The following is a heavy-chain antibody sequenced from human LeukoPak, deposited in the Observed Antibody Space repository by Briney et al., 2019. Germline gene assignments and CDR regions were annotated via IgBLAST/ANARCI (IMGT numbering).Heavy chain of an antibody. D-gene: IGHD3-9*01. Sequence: GASVKVSCKASGYTFTSYGISWVRQAPGQGLEWMGWISAYNGNTNYAQKLQGRVTMTTDTSTSTAYMELRSLGSDDTAVYYCARVEALRYFDWLGDWGQGTLVTVSS. V-gene: IGHV1-18*01. J-gene: IGHJ4*02. CDR3: ARVEALRYFDWLGD. CDR1: GYTFTSYG. CDR2: ISAYNGNT.